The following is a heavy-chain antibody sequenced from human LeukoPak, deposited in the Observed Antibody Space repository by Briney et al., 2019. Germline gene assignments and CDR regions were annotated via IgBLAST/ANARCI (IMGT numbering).Heavy chain of an antibody. CDR1: GYTFTGYY. CDR2: INPNSGGT. J-gene: IGHJ3*02. V-gene: IGHV1-2*02. Sequence: ASVKVSCKASGYTFTGYYMHWVRQAPGQGLEWMGWINPNSGGTNYAQKFQGRVTMTRDTSISTAYMELSSLRSEDTAVYYCARSHPAIVGATDAFDIWGQGTMVTVSS. D-gene: IGHD1-26*01. CDR3: ARSHPAIVGATDAFDI.